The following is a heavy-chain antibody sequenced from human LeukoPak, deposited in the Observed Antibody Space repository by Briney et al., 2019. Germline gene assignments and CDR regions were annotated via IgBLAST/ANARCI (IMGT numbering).Heavy chain of an antibody. V-gene: IGHV3-21*01. CDR3: AREEGYCSGGSCYPDY. CDR2: ISGSSSYI. J-gene: IGHJ4*02. CDR1: GFTFSSYS. D-gene: IGHD2-15*01. Sequence: PGGSLRLSCAASGFTFSSYSMNWVRQAPGKGLEWVSSISGSSSYIYYADSVKGRFTISRDNAKNSLYLQMNSLRAEDTAVYYCAREEGYCSGGSCYPDYWGQGTLVTVSS.